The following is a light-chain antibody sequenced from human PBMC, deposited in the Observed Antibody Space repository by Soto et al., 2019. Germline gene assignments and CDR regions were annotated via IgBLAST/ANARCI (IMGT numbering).Light chain of an antibody. CDR1: QYISKS. CDR2: SAS. J-gene: IGKJ2*01. Sequence: DIQMTQSPSSLSASIGDRVTITCRASQYISKSLGWYHHRPGQAPRLLIFSASTLNTGVPSRFRGSGSGTDFTLTITGLHPEDVGTYFCQQPYNRPPYTLGQGTKVEI. CDR3: QQPYNRPPYT. V-gene: IGKV1-39*01.